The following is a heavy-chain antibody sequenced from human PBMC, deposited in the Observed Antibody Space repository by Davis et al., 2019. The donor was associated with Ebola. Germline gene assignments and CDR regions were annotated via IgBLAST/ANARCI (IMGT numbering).Heavy chain of an antibody. CDR2: INSDGSST. V-gene: IGHV3-74*01. CDR1: GFTFSSYG. D-gene: IGHD3-16*02. Sequence: GESLKISCAASGFTFSSYGMHWVRQAPGKGLVWVSRINSDGSSTSYADSVKGRFTISRDNAKNSLYLQMNSLRAEDTAVYYCARDHVITFGGVIVTVDYYYGMDVWGQGTTVTVSS. CDR3: ARDHVITFGGVIVTVDYYYGMDV. J-gene: IGHJ6*02.